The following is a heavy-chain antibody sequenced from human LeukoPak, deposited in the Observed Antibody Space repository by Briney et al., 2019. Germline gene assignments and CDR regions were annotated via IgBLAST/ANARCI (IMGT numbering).Heavy chain of an antibody. V-gene: IGHV3-15*01. D-gene: IGHD2-2*02. CDR3: TTDLHTGLLHFVVVPAAIDPLFDY. CDR2: IKSKTDGGTT. Sequence: GGSLRLSCAASGFTFSNAWMSWVRQAPGKGLEWVGRIKSKTDGGTTDYAAPVKGRFTISRDDSKNTLYLQMNSLKTEDTAVYYCTTDLHTGLLHFVVVPAAIDPLFDYWGQGTLVTVSS. J-gene: IGHJ4*02. CDR1: GFTFSNAW.